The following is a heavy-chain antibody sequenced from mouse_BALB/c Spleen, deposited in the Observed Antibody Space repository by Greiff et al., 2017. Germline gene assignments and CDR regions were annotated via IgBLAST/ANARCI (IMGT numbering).Heavy chain of an antibody. CDR1: GYTFSSYW. Sequence: QVQLQQSGAELMKPGASVKISCKATGYTFSSYWIEWVKQRPGHGLEWIGEILPGSGSTNYNEKFKGKATFTADTSSNTAYMQLSSLTSEDSAVYYCARGYYDYPMDYWGQGTSVTVSS. J-gene: IGHJ4*01. D-gene: IGHD2-4*01. V-gene: IGHV1-9*01. CDR2: ILPGSGST. CDR3: ARGYYDYPMDY.